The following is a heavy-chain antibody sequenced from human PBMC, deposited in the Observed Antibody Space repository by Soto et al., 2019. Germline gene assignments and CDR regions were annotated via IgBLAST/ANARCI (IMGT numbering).Heavy chain of an antibody. Sequence: TLSLTCAVSGASGNSGCYSWSWIRKPPGKGLECIGNIYHTGTTKYNPSLKTRVTISLDGSSNQFSLNLSSLTAADTAVYHCAREGGAGGVIQXWGQGTLVTVSX. CDR2: IYHTGTT. V-gene: IGHV4-30-2*01. CDR1: GASGNSGCYS. D-gene: IGHD1-1*01. CDR3: AREGGAGGVIQX. J-gene: IGHJ4*02.